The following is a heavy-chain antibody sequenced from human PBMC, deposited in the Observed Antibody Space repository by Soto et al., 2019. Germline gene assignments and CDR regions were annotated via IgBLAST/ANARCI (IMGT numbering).Heavy chain of an antibody. CDR3: TRGLEWFLCDD. V-gene: IGHV3-74*01. CDR2: VSHDGAVT. CDR1: GFSFSNYV. J-gene: IGHJ4*02. Sequence: EVQLVESGGAVVQPGGSLRLSCVASGFSFSNYVMHWVRQVPGKGLVWVSRVSHDGAVTTYADSVKGRFTISRDNSKNSRYLHMNSLRAEDTAVYYCTRGLEWFLCDDWGLGTLV. D-gene: IGHD3-3*01.